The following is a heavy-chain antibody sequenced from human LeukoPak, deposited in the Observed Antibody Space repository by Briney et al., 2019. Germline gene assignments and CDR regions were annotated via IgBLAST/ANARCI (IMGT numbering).Heavy chain of an antibody. V-gene: IGHV4-39*07. CDR2: IYYSGST. CDR3: ARFMYYYDSSGQYPYFDY. CDR1: GGSISSSSYY. D-gene: IGHD3-22*01. Sequence: PSETLSLTCTVSGGSISSSSYYWGWIRQPPGKGLEWIGSIYYSGSTYYNPSLKSRVTISVDTSKNQFSLKLSSVTAADTAVYYCARFMYYYDSSGQYPYFDYWGQGTLVTVSS. J-gene: IGHJ4*02.